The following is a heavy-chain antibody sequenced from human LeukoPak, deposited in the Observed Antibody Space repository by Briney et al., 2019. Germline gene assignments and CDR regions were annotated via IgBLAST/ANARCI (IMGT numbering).Heavy chain of an antibody. D-gene: IGHD3-22*01. J-gene: IGHJ5*02. CDR2: IYYSGST. CDR3: ASFTYYYDSSGYYWSNWFDP. CDR1: GGSISSYY. V-gene: IGHV4-59*06. Sequence: PSETLSLTCTVSGGSISSYYWSWIRQPPGKGLEWIGYIYYSGSTYYNPSLKSRVTISVDTSKNQFSLKLSSVTAADTAVYYCASFTYYYDSSGYYWSNWFDPWGQGTLVTVSS.